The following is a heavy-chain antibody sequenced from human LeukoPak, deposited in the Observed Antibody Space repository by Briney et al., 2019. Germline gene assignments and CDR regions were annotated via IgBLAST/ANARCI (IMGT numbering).Heavy chain of an antibody. CDR3: AKDTTSAKASTMDRGVSSMDV. V-gene: IGHV3-30*18. J-gene: IGHJ6*02. D-gene: IGHD3-10*01. CDR2: TSCDGSNK. CDR1: GFTFSSHG. Sequence: GGSLRLSCAASGFTFSSHGMHWVRQAPGKGLDWVAITSCDGSNKHYADSVKGRFTISRDNSKNTLYLQMNSLRAEDTAVYYCAKDTTSAKASTMDRGVSSMDVWGQGTTVTVSS.